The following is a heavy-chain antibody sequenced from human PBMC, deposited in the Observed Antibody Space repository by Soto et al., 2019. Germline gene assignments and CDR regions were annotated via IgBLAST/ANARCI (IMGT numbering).Heavy chain of an antibody. CDR3: ARESRIAVAGTGGLGY. J-gene: IGHJ4*02. D-gene: IGHD6-19*01. CDR2: INPSGGST. Sequence: QVQLVQSGAEVKKPGASVKVSCKASGYTFTSYYMHWVRQAPGQGLEWMGIINPSGGSTSYAQKFQGRVTMTRDTSTSTVYMELSSLRSEDTAVYYCARESRIAVAGTGGLGYWGQGTLVTVSS. V-gene: IGHV1-46*01. CDR1: GYTFTSYY.